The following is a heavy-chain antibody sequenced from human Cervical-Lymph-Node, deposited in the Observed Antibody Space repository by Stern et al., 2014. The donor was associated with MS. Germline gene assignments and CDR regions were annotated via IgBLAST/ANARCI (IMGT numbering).Heavy chain of an antibody. V-gene: IGHV1-69*06. CDR1: GGTFSTSG. D-gene: IGHD1-26*01. CDR2: IIPLVGTT. CDR3: ARDLGVGPTVS. J-gene: IGHJ5*02. Sequence: QVQLVESGAEVKRPGSSVKVSCKASGGTFSTSGITWVRQAPGQGLEWMGGIIPLVGTTIYSRKFQGRLTITADKYTSTAYMALNSLRSDDTAVYFCARDLGVGPTVSWGQGTVVTVSS.